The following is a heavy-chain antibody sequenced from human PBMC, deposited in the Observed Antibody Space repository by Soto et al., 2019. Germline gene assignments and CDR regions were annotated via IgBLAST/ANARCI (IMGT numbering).Heavy chain of an antibody. V-gene: IGHV1-8*01. D-gene: IGHD7-27*01. Sequence: QVQLVQSGAEVKKPGASVKVSCKASGYTFTSYDINWVRQATGQGLEWMGWMNPNSGNTGYAQKFQGRVTMTRNTSISTAYMELSSLRSEDTAVYYCASMGVNWDYYYYGMDVWGQGTTVTVSS. CDR1: GYTFTSYD. CDR3: ASMGVNWDYYYYGMDV. CDR2: MNPNSGNT. J-gene: IGHJ6*02.